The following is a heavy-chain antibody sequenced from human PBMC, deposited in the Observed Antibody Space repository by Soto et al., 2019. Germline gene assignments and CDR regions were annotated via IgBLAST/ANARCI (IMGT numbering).Heavy chain of an antibody. CDR3: ARALIRITMIVVVTPGYFDY. D-gene: IGHD3-22*01. CDR1: GYTFTSYG. CDR2: ISAYNGNT. Sequence: ASVKVSCKASGYTFTSYGISWVRQVPGQGLEWMGWISAYNGNTNYAQKLQGRVTMTTDTSTSTAYMELRSLRSDDTAVYYCARALIRITMIVVVTPGYFDYWGQGTLVTVSS. V-gene: IGHV1-18*04. J-gene: IGHJ4*02.